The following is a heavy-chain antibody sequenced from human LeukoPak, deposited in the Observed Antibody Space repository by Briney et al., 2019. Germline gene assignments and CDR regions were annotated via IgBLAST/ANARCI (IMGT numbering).Heavy chain of an antibody. V-gene: IGHV3-73*01. Sequence: GGSLRLSCAASGFTFSGSAMHWVRQASGKGLEWVGRIRSKANSYATAYAASVKGRFTISRDDSKNTAYLQMNSLKTEDTAVYYCTRRPAYCSGGSCYAKYYFDYWGQGTLATVSS. CDR1: GFTFSGSA. CDR3: TRRPAYCSGGSCYAKYYFDY. CDR2: IRSKANSYAT. D-gene: IGHD2-15*01. J-gene: IGHJ4*02.